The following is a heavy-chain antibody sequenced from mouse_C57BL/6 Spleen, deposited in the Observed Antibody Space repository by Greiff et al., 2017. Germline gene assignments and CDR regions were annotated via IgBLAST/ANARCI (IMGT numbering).Heavy chain of an antibody. J-gene: IGHJ1*03. CDR1: GYTFTSYW. Sequence: QVQLQQPGAELVMPGASVKLSCKASGYTFTSYWMHWVKQRPGQGLEWIGEIDPSDSYTNYNQKFKGKSTLTVAKSSSTAYMQLSSLTFEDSAVYYCARREDYYYGSSPNWYFDVWGTGTTVTVSS. CDR3: ARREDYYYGSSPNWYFDV. V-gene: IGHV1-69*01. CDR2: IDPSDSYT. D-gene: IGHD1-1*01.